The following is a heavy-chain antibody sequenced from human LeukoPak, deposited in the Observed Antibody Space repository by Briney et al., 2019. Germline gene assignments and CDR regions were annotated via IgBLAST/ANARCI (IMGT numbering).Heavy chain of an antibody. Sequence: SGTLSLTCTVSGGSISSSSYYWGWIRQPPGKGLEWIGSIYYSGSTYYNPSLKSRVTISVDTSKNQFSLKLSSVTAADTAVYYCARGLLGPWGQGTLVTVSS. V-gene: IGHV4-39*01. D-gene: IGHD1-26*01. J-gene: IGHJ5*02. CDR3: ARGLLGP. CDR1: GGSISSSSYY. CDR2: IYYSGST.